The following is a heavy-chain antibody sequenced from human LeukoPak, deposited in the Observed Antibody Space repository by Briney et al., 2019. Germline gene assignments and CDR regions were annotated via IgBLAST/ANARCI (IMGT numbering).Heavy chain of an antibody. D-gene: IGHD1-26*01. CDR2: VHLSGAT. CDR1: GGSITTTNW. Sequence: PSETRSLTCAVSGGSITTTNWWSWVRQPPGKGLEWIGEVHLSGATNYNPSLESRVSMSIDKSKNHLSLEVTSVTAADTAIYYCTRESGAFSPFGFWGQGTLLTVSS. V-gene: IGHV4-4*02. J-gene: IGHJ4*02. CDR3: TRESGAFSPFGF.